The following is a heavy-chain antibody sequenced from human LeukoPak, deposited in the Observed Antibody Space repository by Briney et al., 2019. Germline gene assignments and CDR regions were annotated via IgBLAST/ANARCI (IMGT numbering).Heavy chain of an antibody. Sequence: ASVKVSCKGSGNTLTELSMHWVRQAPGKGLEWMGGFDPGDGETIYAQKFQGRVTMTEDTSTDTAYMELSSLRSEDTAVYYCATVGGLDILTGYPRDYWGQGTLVTVSS. J-gene: IGHJ4*02. V-gene: IGHV1-24*01. CDR3: ATVGGLDILTGYPRDY. D-gene: IGHD3-9*01. CDR2: FDPGDGET. CDR1: GNTLTELS.